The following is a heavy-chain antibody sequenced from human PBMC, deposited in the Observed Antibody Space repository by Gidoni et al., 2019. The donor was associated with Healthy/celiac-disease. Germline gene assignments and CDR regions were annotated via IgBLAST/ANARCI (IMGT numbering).Heavy chain of an antibody. D-gene: IGHD3-3*01. CDR2: INAGNGNT. CDR1: GYTFTSYA. J-gene: IGHJ6*03. V-gene: IGHV1-3*01. CDR3: ARDPDFWTNHYYMDV. Sequence: QVQLVQSGAEVKKPGASVKVSCKASGYTFTSYAMHWVRQAPGQRLEWMGWINAGNGNTKYSQKFQGRVTITRDTSASTAYMELSSLRSEDTAVYYCARDPDFWTNHYYMDVWGKGTTVTVSS.